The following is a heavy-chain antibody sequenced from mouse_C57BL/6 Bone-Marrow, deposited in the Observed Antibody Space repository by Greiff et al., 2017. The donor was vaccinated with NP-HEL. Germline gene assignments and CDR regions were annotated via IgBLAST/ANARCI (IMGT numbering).Heavy chain of an antibody. CDR1: GYTFTSYW. CDR2: IYPGSGST. D-gene: IGHD2-3*01. J-gene: IGHJ3*01. V-gene: IGHV1-55*01. Sequence: VQLQQPGAELVKPGASVKMSCKASGYTFTSYWITWMKQRPGQGLAWIGDIYPGSGSTNYNEKFKSKATLTVDTSSSTAYMQLSSLTSEDSAVYYCARYGPDGYLFAYWGQGTLVTVSA. CDR3: ARYGPDGYLFAY.